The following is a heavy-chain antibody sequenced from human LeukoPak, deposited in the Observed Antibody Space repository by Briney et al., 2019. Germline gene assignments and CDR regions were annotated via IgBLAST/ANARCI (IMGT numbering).Heavy chain of an antibody. Sequence: GGSLRLSCAASGFTLSNAWMNWVRQAPGKGLEWVSVIYSGGNTYYADSVKGRFTISRDNSKNTLYLQMNSLRAEDTAVYYCARGSGSILYYYYMDVWGKGTTVTISS. V-gene: IGHV3-53*01. J-gene: IGHJ6*03. CDR3: ARGSGSILYYYYMDV. CDR1: GFTLSNAW. CDR2: IYSGGNT. D-gene: IGHD3-10*01.